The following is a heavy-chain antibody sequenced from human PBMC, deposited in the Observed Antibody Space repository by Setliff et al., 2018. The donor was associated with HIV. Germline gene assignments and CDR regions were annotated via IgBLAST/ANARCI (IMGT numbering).Heavy chain of an antibody. Sequence: PSETLSLTCSVSGGSVSSDKFYWTWIRQPAGKGLEWIGHFYTSGNIHYSPSLKSRVTISMDTSKNQLFLNLTSVTAADTAVYYCARDQGGAGGVWFDPWGQGTLVTVSS. J-gene: IGHJ5*02. CDR2: FYTSGNI. CDR3: ARDQGGAGGVWFDP. V-gene: IGHV4-61*09. D-gene: IGHD2-8*02. CDR1: GGSVSSDKFY.